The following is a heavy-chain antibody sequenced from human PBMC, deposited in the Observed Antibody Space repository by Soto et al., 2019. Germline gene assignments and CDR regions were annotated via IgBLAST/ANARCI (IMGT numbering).Heavy chain of an antibody. CDR1: GFTFSGYA. D-gene: IGHD3-10*01. CDR2: ISGSAEGT. CDR3: AKRLWDYFDY. Sequence: GGSLRLSCVASGFTFSGYAMSWVRQAPGKGLEWVSGISGSAEGTNYADSVKGRFTISRDNFKNTLYLQMNSLRAEDTAVYYCAKRLWDYFDYWGQGTLVTVSS. V-gene: IGHV3-23*01. J-gene: IGHJ4*02.